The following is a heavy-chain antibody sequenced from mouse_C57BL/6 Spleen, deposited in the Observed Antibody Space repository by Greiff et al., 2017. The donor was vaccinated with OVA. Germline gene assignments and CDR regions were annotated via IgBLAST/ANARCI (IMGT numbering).Heavy chain of an antibody. D-gene: IGHD1-3*01. J-gene: IGHJ1*03. V-gene: IGHV1-69*01. CDR1: GYTFTSYW. CDR3: ARRRSGFRGYWYMDV. CDR2: IDPSDSYT. Sequence: QVQLQQPGAELVMPGASVKLSCKASGYTFTSYWMHWVKQRPGQGLEWIGEIDPSDSYTNYNQKFKGKSTLTVDKSSSAAYMQLSRLTSEDSAVYYCARRRSGFRGYWYMDVWGTGTTVTVSS.